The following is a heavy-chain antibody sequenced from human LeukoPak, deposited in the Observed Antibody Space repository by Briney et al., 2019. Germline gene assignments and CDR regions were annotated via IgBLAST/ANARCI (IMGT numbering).Heavy chain of an antibody. J-gene: IGHJ4*02. Sequence: PGGSLRLSCAASGFTFSSYSMNWVRQAPGKGLEWVSSISSSSSYIYYADSVKGRITISRDNAKNSLYLQMNSLRAEDTAVYYCASYYYDSSGYYRRFDYWGQGTLVTVSS. V-gene: IGHV3-21*01. D-gene: IGHD3-22*01. CDR2: ISSSSSYI. CDR3: ASYYYDSSGYYRRFDY. CDR1: GFTFSSYS.